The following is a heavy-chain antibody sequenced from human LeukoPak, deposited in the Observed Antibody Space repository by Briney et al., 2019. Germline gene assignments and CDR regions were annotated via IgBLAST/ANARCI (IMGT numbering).Heavy chain of an antibody. CDR2: ISGSGGST. D-gene: IGHD5-24*01. CDR3: AKDGTTDIKMTTMFS. Sequence: PGGSLRLSCAASGFTFSSYAMSWVRQAPGKGLEWVSTISGSGGSTYYADSVKGRFTISRDNSKNTLYLQMNSLRAEDTAIYYCAKDGTTDIKMTTMFSWGQGTLVTVSS. CDR1: GFTFSSYA. J-gene: IGHJ4*02. V-gene: IGHV3-23*01.